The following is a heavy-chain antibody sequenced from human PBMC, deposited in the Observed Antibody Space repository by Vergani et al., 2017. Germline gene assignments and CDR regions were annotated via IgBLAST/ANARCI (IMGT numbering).Heavy chain of an antibody. D-gene: IGHD6-13*01. Sequence: QVQLQESGPGLVKPSQTLSLTCTVSGGSISSGVYYWNWIRQHPGKGLEWIGYIYYSGSTNYNPSLKSRVTISVDTSKNQFSLKLSSVTAADTAVYYCARAAAGRDWYYYYYMDVWGKGTTVTVSS. CDR2: IYYSGST. V-gene: IGHV4-61*08. CDR3: ARAAAGRDWYYYYYMDV. CDR1: GGSISSGVYY. J-gene: IGHJ6*03.